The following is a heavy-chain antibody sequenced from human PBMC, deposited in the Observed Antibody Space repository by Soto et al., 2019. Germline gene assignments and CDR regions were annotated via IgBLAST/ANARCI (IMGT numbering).Heavy chain of an antibody. CDR1: GYSFTSYW. CDR3: ARLSAAIGSYYYYGMDV. CDR2: IYPGDSDT. Sequence: PGESLKISCKGSGYSFTSYWIGWVRQMPGKGLEWMGIIYPGDSDTRYSPSFQGQVTISADKSISTAYLQWSSLKASDTAMYYCARLSAAIGSYYYYGMDVWGQGNTVTVSS. D-gene: IGHD2-2*01. V-gene: IGHV5-51*01. J-gene: IGHJ6*02.